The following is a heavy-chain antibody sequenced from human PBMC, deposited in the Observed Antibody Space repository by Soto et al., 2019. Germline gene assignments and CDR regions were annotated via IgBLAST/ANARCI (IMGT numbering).Heavy chain of an antibody. V-gene: IGHV3-7*01. CDR1: GFTFSSYW. CDR2: IKQDGSEK. Sequence: EVQLVESGGGLVQPGGSLRLSCAASGFTFSSYWMSWVRQAPGKGLEWVANIKQDGSEKYYVDSVKGRFTISRDNAKNSLYLQMNSLRAEDTAVYYCAREAAVAGTPRGAFDIWGQGTTVTVSS. CDR3: AREAAVAGTPRGAFDI. D-gene: IGHD6-19*01. J-gene: IGHJ3*02.